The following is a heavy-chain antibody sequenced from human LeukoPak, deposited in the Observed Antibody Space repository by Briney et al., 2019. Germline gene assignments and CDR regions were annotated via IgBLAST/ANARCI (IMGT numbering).Heavy chain of an antibody. V-gene: IGHV3-7*03. Sequence: GGSLRLSCAASGFTFSSYWMSWVRQAPGKGLEWVANIKQDGSEKYYVDSVKGRFTISRDNSKNTLYLQMNSLRAEDTAAYYCASPEMARDGTYAMDVWGQGTTVTVSS. J-gene: IGHJ6*02. CDR2: IKQDGSEK. CDR3: ASPEMARDGTYAMDV. D-gene: IGHD5-24*01. CDR1: GFTFSSYW.